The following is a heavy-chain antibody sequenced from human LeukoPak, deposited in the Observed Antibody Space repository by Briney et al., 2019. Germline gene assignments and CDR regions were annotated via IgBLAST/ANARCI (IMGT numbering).Heavy chain of an antibody. D-gene: IGHD6-19*01. Sequence: GGSLRLSCAASGFTFSSYAMSWVRQAPGKGLEWVSGISSSGYNTYYADSVRGRFTISRDSSKNTLSLQMNSLRAEDTAVYYCAKANRGAVTGPSHFDYWGQGTLVTVSS. CDR1: GFTFSSYA. V-gene: IGHV3-23*01. CDR2: ISSSGYNT. CDR3: AKANRGAVTGPSHFDY. J-gene: IGHJ4*02.